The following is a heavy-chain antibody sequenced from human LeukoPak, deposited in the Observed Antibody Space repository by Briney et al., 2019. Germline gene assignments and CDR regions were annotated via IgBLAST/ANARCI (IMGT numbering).Heavy chain of an antibody. Sequence: ASVKVSCKASGYTFTSYGISWVRQAPGQGLEWMGWISAYNGNTNYAQKLQGRVTMTTDTSTSTAYMELRSLRSDDTAVYYCARDESGDDPGYYYGMDVWGQGTTVTVSS. J-gene: IGHJ6*02. CDR3: ARDESGDDPGYYYGMDV. D-gene: IGHD1-26*01. CDR2: ISAYNGNT. V-gene: IGHV1-18*01. CDR1: GYTFTSYG.